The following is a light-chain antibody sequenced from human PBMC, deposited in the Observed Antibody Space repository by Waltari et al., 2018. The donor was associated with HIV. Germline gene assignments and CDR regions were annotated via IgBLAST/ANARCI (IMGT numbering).Light chain of an antibody. CDR3: QSYDTSLGASV. V-gene: IGLV1-40*01. CDR2: MNT. Sequence: QSVLTQPPSVSGAPGRSVILTCTGNNPNLGAPYDVHWYQQLPGAAPKLLISMNTNRPSGVRDRLSVSRSGTSASLAITGLQAGDEADYYCQSYDTSLGASVFGGGTKLTVL. J-gene: IGLJ3*02. CDR1: NPNLGAPYD.